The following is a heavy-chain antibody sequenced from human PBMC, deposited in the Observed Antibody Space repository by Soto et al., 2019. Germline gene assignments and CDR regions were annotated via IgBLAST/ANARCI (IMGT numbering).Heavy chain of an antibody. CDR3: AKDPNEESGYYGMDV. V-gene: IGHV3-30*18. CDR2: ISYDGSNK. J-gene: IGHJ6*02. Sequence: GGSLRLSCAASGFPFSSYCTHWVRPAPGKGLEWVAVISYDGSNKYYADSVKGRFTISRDNSKNTLYLQMNSLRAEDTAVYYCAKDPNEESGYYGMDVWGQGTTVTVSS. CDR1: GFPFSSYC. D-gene: IGHD1-1*01.